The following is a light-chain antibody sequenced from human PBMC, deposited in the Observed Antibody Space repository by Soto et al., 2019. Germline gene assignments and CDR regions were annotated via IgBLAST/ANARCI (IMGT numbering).Light chain of an antibody. CDR1: QGISNY. V-gene: IGKV1-9*01. J-gene: IGKJ2*01. CDR3: QHANRYPPYT. Sequence: IQLTQSPSSLSASVGDGVTITCRASQGISNYLAWYQQKPGEAPKLLIHAASTLQSGVPSRFSGSGSGTDFTLTISSLQPEDFATYYCQHANRYPPYTFGQGTKVDIK. CDR2: AAS.